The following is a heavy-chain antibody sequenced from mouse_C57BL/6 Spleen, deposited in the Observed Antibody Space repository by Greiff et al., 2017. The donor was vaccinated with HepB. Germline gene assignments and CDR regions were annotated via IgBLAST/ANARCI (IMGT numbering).Heavy chain of an antibody. V-gene: IGHV1-82*01. CDR3: TREGISNYEGFAY. D-gene: IGHD2-5*01. J-gene: IGHJ3*01. CDR1: GYAFSSSW. CDR2: IYPGDGDT. Sequence: QVQLQQSGPELVKPGASVKISCKASGYAFSSSWMNWVKQRPGKGLEWIGRIYPGDGDTNYNEKFKGKAKLTAVTSASTAYMELSSMTNEDSAVYYCTREGISNYEGFAYWGQGTLVTVSA.